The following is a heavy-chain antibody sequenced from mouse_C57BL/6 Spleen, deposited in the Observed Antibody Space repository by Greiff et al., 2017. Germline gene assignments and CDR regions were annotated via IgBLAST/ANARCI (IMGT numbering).Heavy chain of an antibody. CDR1: GYTFTSYW. CDR3: ARTGDPFSDAMDD. CDR2: IYPGSGST. Sequence: QVQLQQPGAELVKPGASVKMSCKASGYTFTSYWITWVKQRPGQGLEWIGDIYPGSGSTNYNEKFKSKATLTVDTSSSTAYMQLSSLTSEDSAVYYCARTGDPFSDAMDDWGQGTSVTVSS. D-gene: IGHD3-3*01. J-gene: IGHJ4*01. V-gene: IGHV1-55*01.